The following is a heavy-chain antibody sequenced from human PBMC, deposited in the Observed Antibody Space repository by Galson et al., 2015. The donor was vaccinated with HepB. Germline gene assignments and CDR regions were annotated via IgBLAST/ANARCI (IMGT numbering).Heavy chain of an antibody. CDR2: INPGGGNT. CDR1: GYTFTDYY. J-gene: IGHJ4*02. D-gene: IGHD7-27*01. Sequence: SVKVACQASGYTFTDYYLHCVRQAPGQGLQWMGIINPGGGNTNYAQKFQGRVTMTRATSTSTVYMELSSLGSEDTALYFCVRDANWGPQDYFDYWGQGSLVTVSS. V-gene: IGHV1-46*03. CDR3: VRDANWGPQDYFDY.